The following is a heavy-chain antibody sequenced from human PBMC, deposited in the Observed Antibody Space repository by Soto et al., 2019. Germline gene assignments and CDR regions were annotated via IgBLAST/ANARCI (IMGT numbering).Heavy chain of an antibody. Sequence: SVKVSCKASGGTFSSYAISWVRQAPGQGLEWMGGIIPIFGTANYAQKFQGRVTITADKSTSTAYMELGSLRSEDTAVYYCARDGGYYDSSGYGYYYYYGMDVWGQGTTVTVSS. V-gene: IGHV1-69*06. CDR3: ARDGGYYDSSGYGYYYYYGMDV. CDR1: GGTFSSYA. D-gene: IGHD3-22*01. CDR2: IIPIFGTA. J-gene: IGHJ6*02.